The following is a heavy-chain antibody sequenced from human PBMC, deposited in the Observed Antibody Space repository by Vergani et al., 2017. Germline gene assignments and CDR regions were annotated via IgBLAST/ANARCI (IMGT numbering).Heavy chain of an antibody. D-gene: IGHD1-26*01. CDR1: GFTLSSYW. CDR3: ARVGGGSYWYFDL. CDR2: IKQDGSEK. V-gene: IGHV3-7*03. J-gene: IGHJ2*01. Sequence: EVQLVESGGGLVQPGGSLRLSCEASGFTLSSYWMTWVRQAPGKGLEWVANIKQDGSEKYYVDSVKGRFTIARDNAKSSLYLQMDSLRGDDAAVYYCARVGGGSYWYFDLGERGTLVSVSS.